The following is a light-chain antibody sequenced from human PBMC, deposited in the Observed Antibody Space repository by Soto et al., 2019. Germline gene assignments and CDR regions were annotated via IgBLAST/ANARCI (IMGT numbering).Light chain of an antibody. CDR2: EVT. Sequence: QSALTQPASVSGSPGQSITISCTGTSSDVGGYNYVSWYQQHLGKAPKLVIYEVTKRPSGVSNRFSGSKSGNTASLTISGLQAEDETDYYCSSYTSTNHVVFGGGTKVTVL. J-gene: IGLJ2*01. CDR1: SSDVGGYNY. CDR3: SSYTSTNHVV. V-gene: IGLV2-14*01.